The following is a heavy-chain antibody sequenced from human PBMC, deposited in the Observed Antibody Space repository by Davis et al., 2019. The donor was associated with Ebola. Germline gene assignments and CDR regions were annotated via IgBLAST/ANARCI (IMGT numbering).Heavy chain of an antibody. D-gene: IGHD3-16*01. CDR1: GFTFSSYG. V-gene: IGHV3-30*03. J-gene: IGHJ6*04. Sequence: PGGSLRLSCAASGFTFSSYGMHWVRQAPGKGLEWVAVISYDGSNKYYADSVKGRFTISRDNSKNTLYLQMNSLRGEDTAVFYCARDAADYHDIYYYGLDVWGKGTTVTVSS. CDR2: ISYDGSNK. CDR3: ARDAADYHDIYYYGLDV.